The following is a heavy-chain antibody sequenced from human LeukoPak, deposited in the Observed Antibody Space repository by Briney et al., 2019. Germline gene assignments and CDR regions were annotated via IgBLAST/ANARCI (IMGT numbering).Heavy chain of an antibody. J-gene: IGHJ5*02. CDR2: IYYSGST. D-gene: IGHD3-10*01. CDR3: ARLGTMVRGVINGLDWFDP. CDR1: GGSISSYY. V-gene: IGHV4-59*08. Sequence: SETLSLTCTVSGGSISSYYWSWIRQPPRKGLEWIGYIYYSGSTNYNPSLKSRVTISVDTSKNQFSLKLSSVTAADTAVYYCARLGTMVRGVINGLDWFDPWGQGTLVTVSS.